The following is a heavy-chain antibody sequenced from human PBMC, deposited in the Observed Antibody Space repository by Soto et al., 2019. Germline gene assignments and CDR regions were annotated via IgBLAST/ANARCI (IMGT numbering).Heavy chain of an antibody. V-gene: IGHV2-5*02. D-gene: IGHD4-17*01. J-gene: IGHJ5*02. CDR1: GFSLSTSGVG. Sequence: QITLKESGPTLVKPTQTLTLTCTFSGFSLSTSGVGVGWIRQPPGKALEWLALIYWDDDKRYSPSLKNRLTITKDPSKNQVVLTMTDMDPVDTATYYCAHRAVTNWFDPWGQGTLVTVSS. CDR2: IYWDDDK. CDR3: AHRAVTNWFDP.